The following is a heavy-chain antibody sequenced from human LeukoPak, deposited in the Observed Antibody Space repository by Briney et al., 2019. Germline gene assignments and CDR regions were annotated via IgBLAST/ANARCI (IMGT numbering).Heavy chain of an antibody. CDR3: ARDRSGYSYSQFFNM. CDR2: IYYSGST. V-gene: IGHV4-59*01. J-gene: IGHJ3*02. D-gene: IGHD5-18*01. CDR1: GASISSYY. Sequence: SETLSLTCTVSGASISSYYWSWIRQPPGKGLEWIGYIYYSGSTNYNPSLKSRVTISVDTSKNQFSLKLSSVTAADTAVYYCARDRSGYSYSQFFNMWGQGTMVTVSP.